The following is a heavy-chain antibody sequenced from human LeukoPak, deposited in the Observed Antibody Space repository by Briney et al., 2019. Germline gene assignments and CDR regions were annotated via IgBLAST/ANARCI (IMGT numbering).Heavy chain of an antibody. CDR1: GFSFSSYW. CDR2: IKEDGSKK. D-gene: IGHD3-3*01. Sequence: GGSLRLSCAASGFSFSSYWMNWVRRAPGKGLEWLANIKEDGSKKYYVDSVKGRFTISRDNAKNSLYLQMNSLRAEDTAIYYCATFRFLGTWGQGTMVTVSP. CDR3: ATFRFLGT. J-gene: IGHJ3*01. V-gene: IGHV3-7*03.